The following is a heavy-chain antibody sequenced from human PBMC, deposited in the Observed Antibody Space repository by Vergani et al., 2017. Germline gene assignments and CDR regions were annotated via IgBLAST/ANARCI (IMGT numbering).Heavy chain of an antibody. V-gene: IGHV3-23*01. CDR1: GFTFSSYA. D-gene: IGHD6-13*01. CDR3: ARSGSSSWYGDDY. J-gene: IGHJ4*02. Sequence: EVQLLESGGGLVQPGGSLRLSGAASGFTFSSYAMSWVHQAPGKGLEWVSAISGSGGSTYYADSVKGRFTIPRDNSKNTLYLQMNSLRAEDTAVYYCARSGSSSWYGDDYWGQGTLVTVSS. CDR2: ISGSGGST.